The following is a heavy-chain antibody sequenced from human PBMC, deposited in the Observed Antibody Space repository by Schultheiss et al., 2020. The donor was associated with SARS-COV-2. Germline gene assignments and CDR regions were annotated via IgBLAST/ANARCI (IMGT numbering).Heavy chain of an antibody. J-gene: IGHJ6*02. CDR3: ARDLLGATIAHYYYYGMDV. D-gene: IGHD1-26*01. Sequence: SVKVSCKAPGGTFSSYAISWVRQAPGQGLEWMGGIIPIFGTANYAQKFQGRVTITADESTSTAYMELSSLRSEDTAVYYCARDLLGATIAHYYYYGMDVWGQGTTVTVSS. CDR2: IIPIFGTA. V-gene: IGHV1-69*13. CDR1: GGTFSSYA.